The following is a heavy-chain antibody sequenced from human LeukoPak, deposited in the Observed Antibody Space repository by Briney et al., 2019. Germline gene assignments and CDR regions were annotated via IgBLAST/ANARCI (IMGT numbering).Heavy chain of an antibody. J-gene: IGHJ3*02. V-gene: IGHV3-21*01. Sequence: GGSLRLSCAASGFTFSNYRMNWVRQAPGKGLEWVSSISSSSIYIYYADSLKGRFTISRDNAKNSLYLQMNSLRAEDTAVYYCARGRDGYNLVDAFDIWGQGIMVNVSS. CDR1: GFTFSNYR. D-gene: IGHD5-24*01. CDR2: ISSSSIYI. CDR3: ARGRDGYNLVDAFDI.